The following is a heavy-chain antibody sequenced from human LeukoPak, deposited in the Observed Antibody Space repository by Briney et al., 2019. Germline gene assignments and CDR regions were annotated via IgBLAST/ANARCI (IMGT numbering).Heavy chain of an antibody. CDR2: IYSGGST. D-gene: IGHD3-3*01. J-gene: IGHJ3*02. V-gene: IGHV3-66*02. Sequence: GGSLRLSCAASGFTVSSNYMSWVRQAPGKGLEWVSVIYSGGSTYYADSVKGRFTISRDNSKNTLYLQMNSLRAEDTAVYYCARTGVGDAFDIWGQGTMVTVSS. CDR3: ARTGVGDAFDI. CDR1: GFTVSSNY.